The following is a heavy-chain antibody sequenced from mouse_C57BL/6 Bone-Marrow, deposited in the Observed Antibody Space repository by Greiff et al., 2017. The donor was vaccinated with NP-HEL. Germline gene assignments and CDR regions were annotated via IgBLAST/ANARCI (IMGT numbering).Heavy chain of an antibody. CDR1: GYTFTDYY. J-gene: IGHJ2*01. Sequence: EVQLQQSGPVLVKPGASVKMSCKASGYTFTDYYMNWVKQSHGKSLEWIGVINPYNGGTSYNQKFKGKATLTVDKSSSTAYMELNSLTSEDSAVYYCARAPYFPDDYWGQGTTLTVSS. D-gene: IGHD6-5*01. CDR3: ARAPYFPDDY. CDR2: INPYNGGT. V-gene: IGHV1-19*01.